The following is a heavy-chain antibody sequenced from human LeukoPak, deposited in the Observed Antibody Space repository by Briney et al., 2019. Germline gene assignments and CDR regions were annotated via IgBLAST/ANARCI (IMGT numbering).Heavy chain of an antibody. CDR3: ARDVRAGVGAFLYFDF. CDR1: GFSFSNYA. Sequence: GGSLRLSCAASGFSFSNYAMHWVRQAPGKGLEWVAVTWYDGSEKYYADSVKGRFTISRDNSKNTLQLQMSSLRVEDTAVYYCARDVRAGVGAFLYFDFWGQGTLVTVSS. V-gene: IGHV3-33*01. D-gene: IGHD1-26*01. J-gene: IGHJ4*02. CDR2: TWYDGSEK.